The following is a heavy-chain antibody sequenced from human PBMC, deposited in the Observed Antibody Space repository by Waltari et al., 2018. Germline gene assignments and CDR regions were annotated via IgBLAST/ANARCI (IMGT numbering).Heavy chain of an antibody. D-gene: IGHD1-26*01. V-gene: IGHV4-39*02. CDR2: INHSGST. CDR3: ARVGISGWTH. J-gene: IGHJ4*02. CDR1: GGSISSSSYY. Sequence: QLQLQESGPGLVKPSETLSLTCTVSGGSISSSSYYWGWIRQPPGKGLEWIGEINHSGSTNDNPSLKSRVAISLDTSKNQIFLKLNSVTAADTAVYYCARVGISGWTHWGQGTLVTVSS.